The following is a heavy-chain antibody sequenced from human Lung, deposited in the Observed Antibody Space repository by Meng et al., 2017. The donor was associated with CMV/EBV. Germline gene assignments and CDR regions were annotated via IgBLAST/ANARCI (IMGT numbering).Heavy chain of an antibody. CDR3: ARERFSSSWYEGRDFDY. J-gene: IGHJ4*02. CDR2: IKQDGSEK. V-gene: IGHV3-7*01. Sequence: GGSLRLXCAASGFTFSGYWMSWVRQAPGKGLEWVANIKQDGSEKYYVDSVKGRFTISRDNAKNSLYLQMNSLRAEDTAVYYCARERFSSSWYEGRDFDYWGQGPLVTVSS. D-gene: IGHD6-13*01. CDR1: GFTFSGYW.